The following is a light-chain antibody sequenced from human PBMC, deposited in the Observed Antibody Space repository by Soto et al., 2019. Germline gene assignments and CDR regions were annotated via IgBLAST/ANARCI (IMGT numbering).Light chain of an antibody. J-gene: IGKJ1*01. Sequence: PGESATPSCMASERVSTNLAWYQQTPGQAPRLLIYSASRRPTDIPVRFSGSGSGAEFTLTISSLQSEDFAIYYCQQYNNLPPTFGQGTKV. CDR3: QQYNNLPPT. CDR1: ERVSTN. V-gene: IGKV3-15*01. CDR2: SAS.